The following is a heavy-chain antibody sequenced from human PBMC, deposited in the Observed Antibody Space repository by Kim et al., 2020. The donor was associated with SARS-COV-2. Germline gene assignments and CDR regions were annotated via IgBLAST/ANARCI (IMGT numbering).Heavy chain of an antibody. Sequence: ASVKVSCKASGYTFTSYGISWVRQAPGQGLEWMGWISAYNGNTNYAQKLQGRVTMTTDTSTSTAYMELRSLRSDDTAVHYCARDAHNLYYYDSSGYQSDYWGQGTLVTVSS. CDR2: ISAYNGNT. V-gene: IGHV1-18*04. D-gene: IGHD3-22*01. CDR1: GYTFTSYG. J-gene: IGHJ4*02. CDR3: ARDAHNLYYYDSSGYQSDY.